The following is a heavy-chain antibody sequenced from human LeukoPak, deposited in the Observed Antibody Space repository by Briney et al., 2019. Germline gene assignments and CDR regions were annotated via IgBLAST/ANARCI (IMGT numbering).Heavy chain of an antibody. CDR2: IKDDGTEK. CDR3: TRERLYGASALDY. CDR1: EFIFSNYW. J-gene: IGHJ4*02. D-gene: IGHD4-17*01. Sequence: GGSLRLSCIASEFIFSNYWMGWVRQAPGKGLERVAQIKDDGTEKFYLDSLRGRFTISRDNSKDSLYLHINSLRAEDTAVYYCTRERLYGASALDYWGQGIVVTVSS. V-gene: IGHV3-7*01.